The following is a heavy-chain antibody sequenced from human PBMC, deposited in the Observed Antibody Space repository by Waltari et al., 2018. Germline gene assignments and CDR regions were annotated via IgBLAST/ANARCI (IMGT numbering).Heavy chain of an antibody. CDR3: ARGEGYSGYDSDY. Sequence: QVQLVESGGGVVQPGRSLRLSCAASGFTFSSYAMHWVRQAPGKGLEWVAVISYDGSNKYYADSVKGRFTISRDNSKNTLYLQMNSLRAEDTAVYYCARGEGYSGYDSDYWGQGTLVTVSS. CDR2: ISYDGSNK. D-gene: IGHD5-12*01. CDR1: GFTFSSYA. V-gene: IGHV3-30-3*01. J-gene: IGHJ4*02.